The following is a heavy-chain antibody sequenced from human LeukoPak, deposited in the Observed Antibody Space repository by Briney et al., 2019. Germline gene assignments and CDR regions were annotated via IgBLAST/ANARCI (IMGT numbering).Heavy chain of an antibody. Sequence: GGSLRLSCAASGFPLSGYSMNWVRQAPGKGLEWVSSIYSTTTYIYYADSVKGRFTISRDNAKNSLYLQMNSLRAEDTAVYYCARDQFIHAFDIWGQGTMVTVSS. CDR2: IYSTTTYI. J-gene: IGHJ3*02. D-gene: IGHD5-24*01. CDR1: GFPLSGYS. V-gene: IGHV3-21*01. CDR3: ARDQFIHAFDI.